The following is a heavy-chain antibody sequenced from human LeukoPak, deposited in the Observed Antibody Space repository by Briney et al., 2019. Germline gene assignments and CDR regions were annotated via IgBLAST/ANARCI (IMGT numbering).Heavy chain of an antibody. V-gene: IGHV4-34*01. Sequence: PSETLSLTCAVYGGSFSGYYWSWIRQPPGKGLEWIGEINHSGSTNYNPSLKSRVTISVDTSKNQFSLNLSSVTAADTAVYYCARGRFGSGLNWFDPWGQGTLVTVSS. CDR1: GGSFSGYY. D-gene: IGHD3-10*01. J-gene: IGHJ5*02. CDR3: ARGRFGSGLNWFDP. CDR2: INHSGST.